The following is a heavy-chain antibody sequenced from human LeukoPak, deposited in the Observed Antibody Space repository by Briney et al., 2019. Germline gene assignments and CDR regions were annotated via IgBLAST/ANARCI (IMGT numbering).Heavy chain of an antibody. CDR2: IWYDGSNK. J-gene: IGHJ5*02. CDR1: GFTFSSYG. CDR3: ARDQRVGATRWFDP. D-gene: IGHD1-26*01. Sequence: GGSLRISCAASGFTFSSYGMHWVRQAPGKGLEWVAVIWYDGSNKYYADSVKGRFTISRDNSKNTLYLQMNSLRAEDTAVYYCARDQRVGATRWFDPWGQGTLVTVSS. V-gene: IGHV3-33*01.